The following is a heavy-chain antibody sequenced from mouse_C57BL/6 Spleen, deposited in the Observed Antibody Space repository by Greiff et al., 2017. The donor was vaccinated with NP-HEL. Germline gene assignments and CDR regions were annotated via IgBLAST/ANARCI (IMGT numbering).Heavy chain of an antibody. J-gene: IGHJ1*03. CDR1: GFTFSNYW. Sequence: EVQLVESGGGLVQPGGSMKLSCVASGFTFSNYWMNWVRQSPEKGLEWVAQIRLKSDNYATHYAESVKGRFTISRDDSKSSVYLQMNNLRAEDTGIYYCSLYYYGSSYWYFDVWGTGTTVTVSS. D-gene: IGHD1-1*01. CDR2: IRLKSDNYAT. CDR3: SLYYYGSSYWYFDV. V-gene: IGHV6-3*01.